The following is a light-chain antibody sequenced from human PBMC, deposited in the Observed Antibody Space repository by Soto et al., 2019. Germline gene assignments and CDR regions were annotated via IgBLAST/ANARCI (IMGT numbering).Light chain of an antibody. V-gene: IGKV3-15*01. CDR3: QQYNNWPLT. CDR1: QSVTSN. J-gene: IGKJ1*01. Sequence: EVVMTQSPITLSVSPGERVNLSCRASQSVTSNLAWYQQKPGQAPKLLIFGASTRATSIPARFSGSGSGTEFTLTISSLQSEDFAVYYCQQYNNWPLTFGQGTKVEIK. CDR2: GAS.